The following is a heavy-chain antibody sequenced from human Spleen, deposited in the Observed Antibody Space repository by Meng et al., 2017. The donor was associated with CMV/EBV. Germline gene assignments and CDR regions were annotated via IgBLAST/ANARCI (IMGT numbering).Heavy chain of an antibody. D-gene: IGHD3-3*01. CDR2: IIVIFGTT. Sequence: SVKVSCKASGGTFNNYVISWVRQAPGQGLEWMGGIIVIFGTTNYTQKFQGRVTITTDESTSTAYMELSSLTSEDTAVYYCARDLSFTSLYAFHIWGQGTMVTDSS. CDR1: GGTFNNYV. V-gene: IGHV1-69*05. CDR3: ARDLSFTSLYAFHI. J-gene: IGHJ3*02.